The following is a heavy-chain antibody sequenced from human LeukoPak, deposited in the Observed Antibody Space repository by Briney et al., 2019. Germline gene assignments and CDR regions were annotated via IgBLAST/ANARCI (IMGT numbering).Heavy chain of an antibody. Sequence: GGSLRLSCAASGFTFSSYGMNWVRQAPGKGLEWVSSISRSSYDISYADSVTGRFTITGDNAKNSLYLQMISLRVEDTAVYYCARDLGGYGDYDYWGQGTLVSVSS. V-gene: IGHV3-21*01. CDR3: ARDLGGYGDYDY. CDR1: GFTFSSYG. CDR2: ISRSSYDI. D-gene: IGHD4-17*01. J-gene: IGHJ4*02.